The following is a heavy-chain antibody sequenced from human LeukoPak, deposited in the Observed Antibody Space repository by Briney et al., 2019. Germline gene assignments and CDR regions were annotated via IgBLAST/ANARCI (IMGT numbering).Heavy chain of an antibody. V-gene: IGHV3-53*01. Sequence: PGGSLRLSCAASGFTVSSNYMSWVRQAPGKGLEWVSVIYSGGSTYYADSVTGRFTISRDNSKNTLYLQMNSLRAEDTAVYYCARGFRFGELYFDYWGQGTLVTVSS. J-gene: IGHJ4*02. D-gene: IGHD3-10*01. CDR1: GFTVSSNY. CDR2: IYSGGST. CDR3: ARGFRFGELYFDY.